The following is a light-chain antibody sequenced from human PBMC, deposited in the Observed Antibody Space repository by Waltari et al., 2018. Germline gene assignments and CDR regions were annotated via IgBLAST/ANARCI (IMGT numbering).Light chain of an antibody. CDR2: DVN. CDR3: SSFTSDSTWV. Sequence: QSALTQPASVSGSPGQSITISCAGTSSDVGAYTYVSWYQHHPGKAPKLIIYDVNSRPSGVSNRVSGCKSGNTASLTISELQAEDEADYYCSSFTSDSTWVFGAGTKLTVL. CDR1: SSDVGAYTY. J-gene: IGLJ2*01. V-gene: IGLV2-14*03.